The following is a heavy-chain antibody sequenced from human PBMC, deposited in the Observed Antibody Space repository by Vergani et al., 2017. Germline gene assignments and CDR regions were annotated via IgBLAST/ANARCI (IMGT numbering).Heavy chain of an antibody. CDR3: ARMAIVVVVAAHLPDYYYYMDV. V-gene: IGHV4-34*01. J-gene: IGHJ6*03. Sequence: QVQLQQWGAGLLKPSETLSLTCAVYGGSFSGYYWSWIRQPPGKGLEWIGEINHSGSTNYNPSLKSRVTISVDTSKNQFSLKLSSVTAADTAVYYCARMAIVVVVAAHLPDYYYYMDVWGKGTRSPSP. CDR2: INHSGST. CDR1: GGSFSGYY. D-gene: IGHD2-15*01.